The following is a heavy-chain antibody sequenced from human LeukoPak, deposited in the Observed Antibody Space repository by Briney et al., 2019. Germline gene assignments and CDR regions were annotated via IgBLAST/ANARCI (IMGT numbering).Heavy chain of an antibody. V-gene: IGHV1-69*13. D-gene: IGHD6-6*01. Sequence: ASVKVSCKASGGTFSSYAISWVRQAPGQGLEWMGGIIPIFGTANYAQKFQGRVTITADESTSTAYMELSSLRSEDTAVYYCARGLIAARSFDYWGQGTLVTVSS. CDR3: ARGLIAARSFDY. CDR1: GGTFSSYA. CDR2: IIPIFGTA. J-gene: IGHJ4*02.